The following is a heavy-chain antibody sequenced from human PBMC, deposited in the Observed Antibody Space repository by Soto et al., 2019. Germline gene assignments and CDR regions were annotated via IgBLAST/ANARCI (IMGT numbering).Heavy chain of an antibody. V-gene: IGHV3-7*01. J-gene: IGHJ4*02. CDR3: ARSLVASFFDY. D-gene: IGHD5-12*01. CDR1: GFTFTTYW. Sequence: GGSLRLSCAASGFTFTTYWMSWVRQAPGKGLEWLANIKQDGSEKYYVDSVKGRFTISRYNAKSSVYLQMNSLRAEDTAVYYCARSLVASFFDYWGQGTLVTVSS. CDR2: IKQDGSEK.